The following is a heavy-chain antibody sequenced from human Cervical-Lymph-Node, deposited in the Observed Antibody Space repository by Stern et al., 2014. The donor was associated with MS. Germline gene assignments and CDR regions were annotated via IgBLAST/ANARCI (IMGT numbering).Heavy chain of an antibody. Sequence: QITLKESGPALVKPTQTLTLTCTFSGFSLVTRGVRVSWIRQPPGKALEWLARIDWNDKTFYNTSLMTRLTISKDTSKNQVVLTMTNVDPVDTATYYCARMMGSGYRHYFDYWGKGTPVTVS. CDR2: IDWNDKT. J-gene: IGHJ4*02. CDR3: ARMMGSGYRHYFDY. V-gene: IGHV2-70*04. D-gene: IGHD3-3*01. CDR1: GFSLVTRGVR.